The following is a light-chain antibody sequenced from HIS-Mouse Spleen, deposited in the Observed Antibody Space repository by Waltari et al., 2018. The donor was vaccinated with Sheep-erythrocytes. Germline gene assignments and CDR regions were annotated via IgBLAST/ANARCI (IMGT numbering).Light chain of an antibody. Sequence: AIQMTKSPSSLSASVGDRVTITCRARQGIRNDLGWYQQKPGKAPKLLIYAASSLQSGVPSRFSGSGSGTDFTLTISSLQPEDFATSYCLQDYNYPYTFFQGTKLEIK. CDR1: QGIRND. J-gene: IGKJ2*01. CDR2: AAS. CDR3: LQDYNYPYT. V-gene: IGKV1-6*01.